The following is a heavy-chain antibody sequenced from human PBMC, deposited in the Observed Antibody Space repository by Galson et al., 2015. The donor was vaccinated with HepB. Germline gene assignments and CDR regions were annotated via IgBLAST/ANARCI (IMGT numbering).Heavy chain of an antibody. Sequence: SMNWVRRAPGKGLEWLSYISSSSTYIYYRDSVKGRFTISRDNAKNSLYLQMNSLRDEDTAVYYCVTESGHTLTVWGQGTLVTVSS. V-gene: IGHV3-48*02. J-gene: IGHJ4*02. CDR2: ISSSSTYI. CDR3: VTESGHTLTV. CDR1: S. D-gene: IGHD5-18*01.